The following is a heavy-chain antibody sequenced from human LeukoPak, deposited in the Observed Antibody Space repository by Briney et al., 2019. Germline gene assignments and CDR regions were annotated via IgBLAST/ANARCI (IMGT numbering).Heavy chain of an antibody. J-gene: IGHJ4*02. CDR1: GFTFSSYA. CDR2: ISGSGGST. CDR3: AKGPWELVFWIGYYFDY. V-gene: IGHV3-23*01. D-gene: IGHD1-26*01. Sequence: GGSLRLSCAASGFTFSSYAMSWVRQAPGKGLEWVSAISGSGGSTYYADSVKGRFTISRDNSKNTLYLQMNSLRAEDTAVYYCAKGPWELVFWIGYYFDYWGQGTLVTVSS.